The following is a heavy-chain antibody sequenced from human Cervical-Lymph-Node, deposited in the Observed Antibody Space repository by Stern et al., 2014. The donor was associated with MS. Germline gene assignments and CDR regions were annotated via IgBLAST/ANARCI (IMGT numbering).Heavy chain of an antibody. J-gene: IGHJ4*02. V-gene: IGHV3-64*01. Sequence: VQLVASGGGLVQPGGSLRLSCEASGFIFSSYVMHWVRQAPGKGLEYVSGVASSGDSTHYATSVKGRFTIFRDNSKNTLYLQMGSLRADDMAVYYCARGAIEGSSSRFIDSWGQGTLVTVSS. D-gene: IGHD6-6*01. CDR1: GFIFSSYV. CDR3: ARGAIEGSSSRFIDS. CDR2: VASSGDST.